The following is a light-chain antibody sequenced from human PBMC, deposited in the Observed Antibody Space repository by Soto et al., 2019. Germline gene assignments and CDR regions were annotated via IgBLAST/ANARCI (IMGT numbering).Light chain of an antibody. CDR1: KNDIGVYNF. Sequence: QSALTQPPSASGSPGQSVTISCTGTKNDIGVYNFVSWYQHHPGKAPRLIIYEVGQRPSGVPHRFSGSKSGNTASLTVSGLQAEDDDDYFCTSSGGSNPYVFGSGTKLTVL. CDR3: TSSGGSNPYV. CDR2: EVG. J-gene: IGLJ1*01. V-gene: IGLV2-8*01.